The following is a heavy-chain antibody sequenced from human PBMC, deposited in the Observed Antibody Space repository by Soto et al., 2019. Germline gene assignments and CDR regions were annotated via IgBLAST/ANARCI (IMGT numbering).Heavy chain of an antibody. CDR2: IKSKTDGGTT. J-gene: IGHJ3*02. V-gene: IGHV3-15*01. CDR1: GFTFSNAW. CDR3: TTVAPRHLNYGDYVWDADSYFVDAFDI. D-gene: IGHD4-17*01. Sequence: EVQLVESGGGLVKPGGSLRLSCAASGFTFSNAWMSWVRQAPGKGLEWVGRIKSKTDGGTTDYAAPVKGRFTISRDDSKNTLYLQMNSLKTEDTAVYYCTTVAPRHLNYGDYVWDADSYFVDAFDIWGQGTMVTVSS.